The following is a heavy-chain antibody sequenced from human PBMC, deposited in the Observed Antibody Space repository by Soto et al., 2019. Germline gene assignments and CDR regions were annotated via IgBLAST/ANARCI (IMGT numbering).Heavy chain of an antibody. Sequence: EVQLLDSGGGLVQPGGSLRLSCAASGFTFSTYAMSWVRQPPGKGLEWVSGINNGGDETFYADSVKGRFTISRDNSKNTLYLQVFSLRAEDAAIYYCAKEAEGIGTPLFDYWGQGTLVTVSS. J-gene: IGHJ4*02. CDR1: GFTFSTYA. D-gene: IGHD1-1*01. V-gene: IGHV3-23*01. CDR3: AKEAEGIGTPLFDY. CDR2: INNGGDET.